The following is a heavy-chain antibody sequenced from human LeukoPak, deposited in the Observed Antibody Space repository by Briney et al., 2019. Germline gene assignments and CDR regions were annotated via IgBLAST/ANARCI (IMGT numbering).Heavy chain of an antibody. CDR2: IHYDGTIK. V-gene: IGHV3-30*02. CDR1: GFTFSSYG. J-gene: IGHJ4*02. Sequence: GGSLRLSCAASGFTFSSYGMHWVRQAPGKGLEWAAFIHYDGTIKYYADSVKGRFTISRDNSKNTLFVQMNSLRAEDTAMYYCAKESCYDGSCYPFDYWGQGTLVTVSS. D-gene: IGHD2-15*01. CDR3: AKESCYDGSCYPFDY.